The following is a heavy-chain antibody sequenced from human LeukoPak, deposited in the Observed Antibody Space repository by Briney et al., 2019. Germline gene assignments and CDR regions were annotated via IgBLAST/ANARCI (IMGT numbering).Heavy chain of an antibody. CDR2: ISSTGNYI. D-gene: IGHD1-1*01. J-gene: IGHJ4*02. Sequence: PGGSLRVSCVGSGFIFSNFNMNWVRQAPGKGLEWVSSISSTGNYIHYADSVKGRFTISRDNAQKSLYLQTNSLRVEDSAVYYCARVSTGPVWGQGTLVTVSS. CDR3: ARVSTGPV. CDR1: GFIFSNFN. V-gene: IGHV3-21*01.